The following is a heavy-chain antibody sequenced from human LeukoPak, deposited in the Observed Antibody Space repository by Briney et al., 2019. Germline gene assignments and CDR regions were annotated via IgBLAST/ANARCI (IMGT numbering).Heavy chain of an antibody. CDR2: ISYDGSNK. CDR3: ATRRTFRY. D-gene: IGHD3-16*01. V-gene: IGHV3-30*03. Sequence: GGSLRLSCAASGFTFSSYGMHWVRQAPGKGLEWVAVISYDGSNKYYADSVKGRFTISRDNSKNTLYLQMNSLRAEDTAVYCCATRRTFRYWGQRTLVTVSS. CDR1: GFTFSSYG. J-gene: IGHJ4*02.